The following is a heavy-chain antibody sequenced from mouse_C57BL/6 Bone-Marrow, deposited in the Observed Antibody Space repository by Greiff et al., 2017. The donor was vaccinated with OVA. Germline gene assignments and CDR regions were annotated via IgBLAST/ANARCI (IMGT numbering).Heavy chain of an antibody. D-gene: IGHD2-2*01. Sequence: LQESGAELVRPGTSVKVSCKASGYAFTNYLIEWVKQRPGQGLEWIGVINPGSGGTNYNEKFKGKATLTADKSSSTAYMQLSSLTSEDSAVYFCARVWLRRKYAMDYWGQGTSVTVSS. CDR1: GYAFTNYL. CDR2: INPGSGGT. J-gene: IGHJ4*01. V-gene: IGHV1-54*01. CDR3: ARVWLRRKYAMDY.